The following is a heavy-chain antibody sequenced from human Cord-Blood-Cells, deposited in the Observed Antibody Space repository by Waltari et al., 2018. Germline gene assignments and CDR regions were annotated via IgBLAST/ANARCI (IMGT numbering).Heavy chain of an antibody. CDR3: ARQSSGDDAFDI. D-gene: IGHD3-10*01. Sequence: QLQLQESGPGLVKPSETLSLTCTVSGGSISRSSYYWGWTRQPPGKGLEWIGSIYYSGSTYYNPSLKSRVTISVDTSKNQFSLKLSSVTAADTAVYYCARQSSGDDAFDIWGQGTMVTVSS. CDR1: GGSISRSSYY. CDR2: IYYSGST. J-gene: IGHJ3*02. V-gene: IGHV4-39*07.